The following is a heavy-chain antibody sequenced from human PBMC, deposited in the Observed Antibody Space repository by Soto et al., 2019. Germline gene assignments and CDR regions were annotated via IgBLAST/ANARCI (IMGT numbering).Heavy chain of an antibody. D-gene: IGHD4-17*01. CDR3: SRVGGYYGDYPNFDY. CDR2: IYYSGST. CDR1: GSSISSYY. Sequence: KLSETLSLPCSVSGSSISSYYWSWIRQPPGKGLEWIGNIYYSGSTNYNPSLKSRVIISVASSKNQFSLRLNSVTAADTAVYYCSRVGGYYGDYPNFDYWGQGALVTVSS. V-gene: IGHV4-59*01. J-gene: IGHJ4*02.